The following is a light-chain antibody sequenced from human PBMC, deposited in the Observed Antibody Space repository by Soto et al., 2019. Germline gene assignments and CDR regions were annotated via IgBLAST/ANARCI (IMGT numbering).Light chain of an antibody. CDR2: DAS. CDR1: QSIRTW. CDR3: QQYNSYPWT. Sequence: DIQVTQSPSTLSASVVDRVTITCRASQSIRTWLAWYQQKPGKAPKLLIYDASSLESGVPSRFSGSGSGTEFTLTISSLQPEDFATYYCQQYNSYPWTFGQGTKVDIK. J-gene: IGKJ1*01. V-gene: IGKV1-5*01.